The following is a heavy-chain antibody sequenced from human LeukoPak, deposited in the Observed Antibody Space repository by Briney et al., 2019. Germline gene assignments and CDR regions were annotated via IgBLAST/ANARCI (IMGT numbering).Heavy chain of an antibody. CDR2: MNPNSGNT. CDR1: GYTFTSSD. V-gene: IGHV1-8*01. J-gene: IGHJ4*02. Sequence: GASVKVSCKASGYTFTSSDINWARQATGQGLEWMGWMNPNSGNTGYAQKFQGRVTMTRNTSISIAYMELSSLRSEDTAVYYCARGLYCTNGECRDYWGQGTLVTVSS. CDR3: ARGLYCTNGECRDY. D-gene: IGHD2-8*01.